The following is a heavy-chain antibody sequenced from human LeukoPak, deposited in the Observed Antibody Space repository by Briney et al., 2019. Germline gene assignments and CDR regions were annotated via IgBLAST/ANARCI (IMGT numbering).Heavy chain of an antibody. D-gene: IGHD3-22*01. V-gene: IGHV1-69*16. CDR2: IIPILGTA. CDR1: GGTFSSYT. J-gene: IGHJ4*02. CDR3: ATALYYYDSSGYSV. Sequence: SVKASCKASGGTFSSYTISWVRQAPGQGLEWMGRIIPILGTANYAQKFQGRVTITTDESTSTAYMELSSLRSEDTAVYYCATALYYYDSSGYSVWGQGTLVTVSS.